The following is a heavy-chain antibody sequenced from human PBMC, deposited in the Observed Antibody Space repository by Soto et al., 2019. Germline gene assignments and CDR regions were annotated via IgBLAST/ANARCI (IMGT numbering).Heavy chain of an antibody. CDR3: ARTFITAPRNLCFDP. V-gene: IGHV4-61*01. CDR2: ISNSGST. J-gene: IGHJ5*02. CDR1: VCSVSSGTYY. Sequence: PPETLLLTFTVSVCSVSSGTYYWAWIRQPPGEGLNWIGYISNSGSTNYNPSLKSRVTISVDTSKNQFSLKLRSVTAADTAVYYCARTFITAPRNLCFDPWGQGTLVTVSS. D-gene: IGHD6-13*01.